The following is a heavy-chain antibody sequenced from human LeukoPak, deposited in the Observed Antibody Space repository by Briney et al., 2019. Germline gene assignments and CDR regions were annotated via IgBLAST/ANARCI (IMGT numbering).Heavy chain of an antibody. D-gene: IGHD6-13*01. CDR1: GFTFSIYW. Sequence: SGGSLRLSCAASGFTFSIYWMSWVRQAPGKGLEWVANINQGGSEKYYVDSVEGRFTISRDNAKNSLYLQMNSLRAEDTALYYCARAASTGTVDYWGQGTLVTVSS. V-gene: IGHV3-7*01. CDR3: ARAASTGTVDY. CDR2: INQGGSEK. J-gene: IGHJ4*02.